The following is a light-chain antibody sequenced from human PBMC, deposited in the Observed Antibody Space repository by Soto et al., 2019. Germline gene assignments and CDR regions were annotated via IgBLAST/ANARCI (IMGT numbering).Light chain of an antibody. CDR3: SSYTSSSLA. CDR1: SSDVGGYNY. CDR2: EVS. Sequence: QSVLTQPASVSGSPGQSITISCTGTSSDVGGYNYVSWYQQHPGKAPKLMIYEVSNRPSGVSNCFSGSKSGNTASLTISGLQAEDEADYYCSSYTSSSLAFGTGTKVTVL. J-gene: IGLJ1*01. V-gene: IGLV2-14*01.